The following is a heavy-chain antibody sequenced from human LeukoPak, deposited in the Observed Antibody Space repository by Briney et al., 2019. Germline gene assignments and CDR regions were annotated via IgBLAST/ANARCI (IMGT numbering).Heavy chain of an antibody. V-gene: IGHV5-51*01. CDR3: ARQFSASNFDY. CDR1: GYIFTNYW. J-gene: IGHJ4*02. CDR2: INPDDSDT. D-gene: IGHD2-15*01. Sequence: GESLKISCKGSGYIFTNYWIAWVRQMPGKGLEWVGIINPDDSDTRYSPSFQGQATISADKSTSNAYVQWSSLKASDTAMYYCARQFSASNFDYWGQGTLVTVSS.